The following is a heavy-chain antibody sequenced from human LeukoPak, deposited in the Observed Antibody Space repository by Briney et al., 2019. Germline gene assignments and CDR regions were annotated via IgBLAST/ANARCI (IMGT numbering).Heavy chain of an antibody. Sequence: PSETLSLTCTVSGGSISSSSYYWGWIRQPPGKGLEWIGSIYYSGSTYYNPSLKSRVTISVDTSKNQISLKLSSVTAADTAVYYCARVPTVTFFDYWGQGTLVTVSS. CDR3: ARVPTVTFFDY. CDR1: GGSISSSSYY. V-gene: IGHV4-39*01. D-gene: IGHD4-17*01. J-gene: IGHJ4*02. CDR2: IYYSGST.